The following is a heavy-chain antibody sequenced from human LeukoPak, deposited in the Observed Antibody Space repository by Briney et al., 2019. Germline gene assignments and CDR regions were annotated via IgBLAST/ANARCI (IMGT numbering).Heavy chain of an antibody. Sequence: SETLSLTCAVYGGSFSGYYWSWIRQPPGKGLEWIGEINHSGSTNYNPSLKSRVTISVDTSKNQFSLKLSSVTAADTAVYYRARITFGGVISIWGQGTMVTVSS. D-gene: IGHD3-16*02. CDR3: ARITFGGVISI. V-gene: IGHV4-34*01. J-gene: IGHJ3*02. CDR2: INHSGST. CDR1: GGSFSGYY.